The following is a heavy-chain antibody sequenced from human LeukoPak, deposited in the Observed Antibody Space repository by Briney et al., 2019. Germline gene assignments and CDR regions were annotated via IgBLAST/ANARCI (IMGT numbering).Heavy chain of an antibody. CDR1: GYTFTSYG. V-gene: IGHV1-69*04. J-gene: IGHJ6*02. Sequence: SVKVSCKASGYTFTSYGISWVRQAPGQGLEWMGRIIPILGIANYAQKFQGRVTITADKSTSTAYMELSSLRSEDTAVYYCASPRATVTTSYYYGMDVWGQGTTVTVSS. CDR2: IIPILGIA. D-gene: IGHD4-17*01. CDR3: ASPRATVTTSYYYGMDV.